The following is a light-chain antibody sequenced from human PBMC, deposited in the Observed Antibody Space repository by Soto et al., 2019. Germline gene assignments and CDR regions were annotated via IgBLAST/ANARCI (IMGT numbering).Light chain of an antibody. CDR2: GAS. V-gene: IGKV4-1*01. CDR1: QSVLYNSNNKNH. J-gene: IGKJ2*01. Sequence: DFVMTQAPDSLAVSLGERATINCKSSQSVLYNSNNKNHLGWFQQKPGHPPKLLIYGASFRPSGVPDRFSGSGPVTDFTLTISSLQAEDVAVYYFQQYYSIPFTFGQGTKL. CDR3: QQYYSIPFT.